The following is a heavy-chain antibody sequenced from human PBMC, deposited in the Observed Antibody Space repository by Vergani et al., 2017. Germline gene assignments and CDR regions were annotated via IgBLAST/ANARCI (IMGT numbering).Heavy chain of an antibody. CDR2: NNHSGST. J-gene: IGHJ6*02. Sequence: QVQLQQWGAGLLKPSETLSLTCAVYGGSFSGYYWSWIRQPPGKGLEWIGENNHSGSTKYNPSLKSGVTISLDTSKNQFSLKLSTVTAADTAVYYCARMGLRCIDWLGIDGMDVWGQGTTVTVSS. V-gene: IGHV4-34*01. CDR3: ARMGLRCIDWLGIDGMDV. D-gene: IGHD3-9*01. CDR1: GGSFSGYY.